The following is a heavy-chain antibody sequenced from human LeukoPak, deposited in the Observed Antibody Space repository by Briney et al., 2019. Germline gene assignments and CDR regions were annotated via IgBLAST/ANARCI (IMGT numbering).Heavy chain of an antibody. CDR3: ARHAGDYIYGSGYHYYYYMDV. J-gene: IGHJ6*03. Sequence: GESLNISCKGSEYSFTSYWVGWVRQMPGKGLEWMGIIYPGDSDTRHSPSLQGQVTISADKSISTAYLQWSSLKASDTAIYYCARHAGDYIYGSGYHYYYYMDVWGKGTTVTVSS. V-gene: IGHV5-51*01. CDR2: IYPGDSDT. CDR1: EYSFTSYW. D-gene: IGHD3-10*01.